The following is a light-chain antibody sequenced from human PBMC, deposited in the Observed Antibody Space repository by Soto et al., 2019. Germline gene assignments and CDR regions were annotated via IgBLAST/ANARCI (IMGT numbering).Light chain of an antibody. V-gene: IGLV2-23*01. CDR2: EGN. CDR3: TFV. J-gene: IGLJ1*01. CDR1: SSDVGSYNL. Sequence: QSALTQPASVSGSPGQSITISCTGTSSDVGSYNLVSWYQQHPGKAPKLMIYEGNKRPSGVSDRFSGSKSANTASLTISGLHTEDEADYSNTFVFGTGTKLTGL.